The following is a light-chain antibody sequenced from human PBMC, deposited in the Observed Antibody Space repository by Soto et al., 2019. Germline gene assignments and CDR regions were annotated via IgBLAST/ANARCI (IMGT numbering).Light chain of an antibody. J-gene: IGLJ2*01. CDR2: EGT. CDR1: SSEV. CDR3: CSYAPSSNFVV. V-gene: IGLV2-23*01. Sequence: QSALTQPASVSGSPGQSITISCTGTSSEVSWYQQHPDKAPKLMIYEGTRWPSGVSDRFSGSRSDNTASLTISGLQAEDEADYYCCSYAPSSNFVVFGGGTKLTVL.